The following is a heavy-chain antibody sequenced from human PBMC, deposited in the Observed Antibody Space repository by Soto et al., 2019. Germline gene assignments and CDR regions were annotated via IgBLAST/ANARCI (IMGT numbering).Heavy chain of an antibody. V-gene: IGHV1-69*13. D-gene: IGHD3-3*01. CDR3: ARGNYDFWGGYHADLYYYYGMDV. Sequence: SVKVSCKASGGTFSSYAISWVLQAPGQGLEWMGGIIPIFGTANYAQKFQGRVTITADESTSTAYMELSSLRSEDTAVYYCARGNYDFWGGYHADLYYYYGMDVWGQGTTVTVSS. CDR2: IIPIFGTA. J-gene: IGHJ6*02. CDR1: GGTFSSYA.